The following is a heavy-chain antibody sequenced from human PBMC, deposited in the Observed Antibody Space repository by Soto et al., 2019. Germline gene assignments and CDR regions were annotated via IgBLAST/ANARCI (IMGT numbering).Heavy chain of an antibody. Sequence: PSETLSLTCTVSGGSISSSSYYWGWIRQPPGKGLEWIGSIYYSGSTYYNPSLKSRVTISVDTSKNQFSLKLSSVTAADTAVYYCARTNYGDYVNFDYWGQGSLVTVSS. D-gene: IGHD4-17*01. J-gene: IGHJ4*02. V-gene: IGHV4-39*01. CDR3: ARTNYGDYVNFDY. CDR1: GGSISSSSYY. CDR2: IYYSGST.